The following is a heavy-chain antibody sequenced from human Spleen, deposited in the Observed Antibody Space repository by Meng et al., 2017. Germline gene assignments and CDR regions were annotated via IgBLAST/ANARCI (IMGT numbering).Heavy chain of an antibody. CDR1: GFTFSSYW. D-gene: IGHD1-14*01. Sequence: GESLKISCAASGFTFSSYWMSWVRQAPGKGLEWVANIKQDGSEKYYVDSVKGRFTISRDNAKNSLYLQINSLRAEDTAVYYCAKDRRGRMEPRDYWGQGTLVTVSS. J-gene: IGHJ4*02. CDR2: IKQDGSEK. V-gene: IGHV3-7*01. CDR3: AKDRRGRMEPRDY.